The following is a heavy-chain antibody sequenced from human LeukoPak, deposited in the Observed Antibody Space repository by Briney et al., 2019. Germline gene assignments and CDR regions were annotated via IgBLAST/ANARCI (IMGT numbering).Heavy chain of an antibody. Sequence: SVKVSCKASGGTFSSYAISWVRQAPGQGLEWMGRIIPILGIANYAQKFQGRVTITADKSTSTAYMELSSLRSEDTAVYYCARDARHCSGGSCYAPLDYWGQGTLVTVSS. D-gene: IGHD2-15*01. CDR1: GGTFSSYA. J-gene: IGHJ4*02. V-gene: IGHV1-69*04. CDR2: IIPILGIA. CDR3: ARDARHCSGGSCYAPLDY.